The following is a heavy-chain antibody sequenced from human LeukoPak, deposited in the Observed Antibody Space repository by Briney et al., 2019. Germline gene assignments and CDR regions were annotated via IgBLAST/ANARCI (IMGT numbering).Heavy chain of an antibody. J-gene: IGHJ3*02. D-gene: IGHD3-10*01. CDR2: ISSSSSNI. Sequence: GGSLRLSCAPSGFTFSNYSMNWVRQAPGRGLEWVSYISSSSSNIHYADSVKGRFTISRDNANNSLYLQLDNLRAEDRAVYYCARESRVTYGAFDIWGQGTTVTVSS. V-gene: IGHV3-48*04. CDR3: ARESRVTYGAFDI. CDR1: GFTFSNYS.